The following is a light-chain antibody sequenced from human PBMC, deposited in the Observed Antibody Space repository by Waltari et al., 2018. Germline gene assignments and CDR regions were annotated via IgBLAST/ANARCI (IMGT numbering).Light chain of an antibody. Sequence: SSELTQDPAVSVAMGQTVRITCQGDSLRSYYASWYQQRPGQAPILVIYDKNNRPSGVPDRFSGSSSHNTGSLTITGAHAEEEASYYCHSRDASGVAGSFGGGTKLTVL. V-gene: IGLV3-19*01. CDR2: DKN. CDR3: HSRDASGVAGS. J-gene: IGLJ2*01. CDR1: SLRSYY.